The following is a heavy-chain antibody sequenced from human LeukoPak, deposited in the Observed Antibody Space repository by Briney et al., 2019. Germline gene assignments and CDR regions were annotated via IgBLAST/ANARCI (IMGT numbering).Heavy chain of an antibody. CDR3: AKLTTS. D-gene: IGHD4-11*01. V-gene: IGHV3-23*01. Sequence: GGSLRLSCAASGFTFSDYFMHWVRQVPGKGLEWVAVTVGGGDGTYYADSVKGRFTISRDNSNNTLYLQMNSLRAEDTAVYYCAKLTTSWGQGTLVTVSS. CDR2: TVGGGDGT. J-gene: IGHJ4*02. CDR1: GFTFSDYF.